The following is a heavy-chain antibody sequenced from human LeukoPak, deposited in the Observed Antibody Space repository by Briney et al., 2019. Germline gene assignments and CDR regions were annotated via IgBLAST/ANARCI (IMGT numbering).Heavy chain of an antibody. D-gene: IGHD3-16*01. CDR2: TYYRSKWSN. J-gene: IGHJ4*02. CDR1: GDSVSSNSVA. Sequence: SQTLSLTRAISGDSVSSNSVAWNWIRQSPSRGLEWLGRTYYRSKWSNDYAVSVRSRITVNPDTSKNQFSLQLNSVTPADAAVYYCVRSRGGDFDHWGQGTLVTVSS. CDR3: VRSRGGDFDH. V-gene: IGHV6-1*01.